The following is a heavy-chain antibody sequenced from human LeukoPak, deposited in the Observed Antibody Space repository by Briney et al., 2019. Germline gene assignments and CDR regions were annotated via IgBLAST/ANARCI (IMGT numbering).Heavy chain of an antibody. D-gene: IGHD6-13*01. Sequence: SETLSLTCTVSGGSVSSGSYYWSWIRLPPGKVLELIGFMYYSGSTTYNTSLKSRVTISVDTSKNQFSLKLSSVTAADTAMYYCARVAAAGTGPDYWGQGTLVTVSS. CDR1: GGSVSSGSYY. J-gene: IGHJ4*02. CDR2: MYYSGST. CDR3: ARVAAAGTGPDY. V-gene: IGHV4-61*01.